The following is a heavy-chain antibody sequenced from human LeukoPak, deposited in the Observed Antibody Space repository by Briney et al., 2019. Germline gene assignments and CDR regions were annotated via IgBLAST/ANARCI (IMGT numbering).Heavy chain of an antibody. Sequence: SETLSLTCTASGGSISSDRFYWTWVRQPAGKGLEWIGRIKSSNTNYNPSLKSRVSISLDTSTNQFSLKLSSLTAADTAVYYCARVPDWTYVPDYWGQGTLVTVSS. CDR2: IKSSNT. CDR1: GGSISSDRFY. CDR3: ARVPDWTYVPDY. D-gene: IGHD3-16*01. V-gene: IGHV4-61*02. J-gene: IGHJ4*02.